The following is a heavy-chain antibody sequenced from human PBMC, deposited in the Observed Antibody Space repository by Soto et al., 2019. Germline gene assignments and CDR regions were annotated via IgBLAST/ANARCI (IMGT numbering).Heavy chain of an antibody. CDR2: IYYSGTT. CDR1: GGSISSGDYY. CDR3: ARSRNSDYVPQY. D-gene: IGHD4-4*01. V-gene: IGHV4-30-4*01. Sequence: PSETLSLTCTVSGGSISSGDYYWSWIRQPPGKGLEWIGYIYYSGTTYYNPSLKSRVTISVDTSKNQFSLKLSSVTAADTAVYYCARSRNSDYVPQYWGQGILVTVSS. J-gene: IGHJ4*02.